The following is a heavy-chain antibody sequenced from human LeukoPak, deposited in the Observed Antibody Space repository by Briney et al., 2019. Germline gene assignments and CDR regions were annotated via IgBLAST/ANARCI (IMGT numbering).Heavy chain of an antibody. J-gene: IGHJ4*02. CDR2: INHSGST. CDR3: ATQPQDIVVVPAAIQGYSGYDN. D-gene: IGHD2-2*01. V-gene: IGHV4-34*01. CDR1: GGSFSGYY. Sequence: PSETLSLTCAVYGGSFSGYYWSWIRQPPGKGLEWIGEINHSGSTNYNPSLKSRVTISVDTSKNQFSLKPSSVTAADTAVYYCATQPQDIVVVPAAIQGYSGYDNWGQGTLVTVSS.